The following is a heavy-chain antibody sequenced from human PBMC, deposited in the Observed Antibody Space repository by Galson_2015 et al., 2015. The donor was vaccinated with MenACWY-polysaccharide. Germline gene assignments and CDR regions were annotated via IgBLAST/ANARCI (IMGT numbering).Heavy chain of an antibody. J-gene: IGHJ4*02. D-gene: IGHD3-10*01. Sequence: SLRLSCAASGFTFSDYYMHWIRQAPGKGLEWVSYISDSGSAIYFADSVKGRFIISRDNAKNSLYLQMNSLRAEDTAVYFCARDPRGARSSYFDSWGQGALVTVSP. CDR3: ARDPRGARSSYFDS. CDR1: GFTFSDYY. CDR2: ISDSGSAI. V-gene: IGHV3-11*01.